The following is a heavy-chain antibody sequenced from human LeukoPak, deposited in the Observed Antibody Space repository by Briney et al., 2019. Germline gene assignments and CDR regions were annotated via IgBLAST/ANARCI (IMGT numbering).Heavy chain of an antibody. CDR2: INPNTGDT. Sequence: ASVKVSCKASGYTFIGCYLHWVRQAPGQGLEWMGWINPNTGDTNYAQNFQGRVTMTRDTSITTAHMELSSLRSDDTAVYYCARDSPAVSGRYTSWGQGTLVTVSS. J-gene: IGHJ5*02. CDR3: ARDSPAVSGRYTS. CDR1: GYTFIGCY. D-gene: IGHD6-19*01. V-gene: IGHV1-2*02.